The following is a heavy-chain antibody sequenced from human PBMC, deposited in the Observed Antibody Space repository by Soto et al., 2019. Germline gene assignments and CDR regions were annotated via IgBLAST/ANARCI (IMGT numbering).Heavy chain of an antibody. D-gene: IGHD1-1*01. CDR2: VHYTGGT. V-gene: IGHV4-59*02. CDR3: ARESAGSGRNSRFDP. Sequence: PSETLSLTCTVFGGSVTSHYWSWVRQPPGKGLEWIGFVHYTGGTKYSPSLESPITMPVDTSQNQLSLRPDYTTAADTADYYCARESAGSGRNSRFDPWGLGTLVAVSS. CDR1: GGSVTSHY. J-gene: IGHJ5*02.